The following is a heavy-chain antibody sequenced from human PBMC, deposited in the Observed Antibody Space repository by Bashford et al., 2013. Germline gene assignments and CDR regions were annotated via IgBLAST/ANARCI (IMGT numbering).Heavy chain of an antibody. CDR1: GYTFTGYY. D-gene: IGHD3-16*01. J-gene: IGHJ4*02. CDR3: VKGLTTSGSWGMGDS. V-gene: IGHV1-2*04. CDR2: INPNSGGT. Sequence: VASVKVSCKASGYTFTGYYMHWVRQAPGQGLEWMGWINPNSGGTNYAQKFQGWVTMTRDTSISTAYMELSSLRTEDTAFYFCVKGLTTSGSWGMGDSWGQGTLVTVSS.